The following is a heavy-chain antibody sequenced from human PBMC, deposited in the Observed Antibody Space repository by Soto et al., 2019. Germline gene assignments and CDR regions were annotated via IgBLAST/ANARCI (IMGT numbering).Heavy chain of an antibody. J-gene: IGHJ5*02. D-gene: IGHD6-19*01. CDR3: ARDQAVEDNWFDP. V-gene: IGHV1-18*01. CDR1: GYTFTNYG. CDR2: ISAYNGNT. Sequence: ASVKVSCKASGYTFTNYGIIWVRQAPGQGLEWMGWISAYNGNTNYAQKLQGRVTMTTDTSTSTAYMELRSLRSDDTAVYYCARDQAVEDNWFDPWGQGTLVTVSS.